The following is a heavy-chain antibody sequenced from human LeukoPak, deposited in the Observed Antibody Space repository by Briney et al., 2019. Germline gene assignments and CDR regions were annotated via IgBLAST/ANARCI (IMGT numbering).Heavy chain of an antibody. Sequence: SETLSHTCTVSGGSISSGDNYWDWIRQPPGKGLEWIGSISYSGSAYYNPSLMSRVTISVDTSKSQFSLKVSSVTAADTAVYYCARGESGGSYYVYWGQGTLVTVSS. D-gene: IGHD1-26*01. CDR2: ISYSGSA. CDR1: GGSISSGDNY. J-gene: IGHJ4*02. V-gene: IGHV4-39*01. CDR3: ARGESGGSYYVY.